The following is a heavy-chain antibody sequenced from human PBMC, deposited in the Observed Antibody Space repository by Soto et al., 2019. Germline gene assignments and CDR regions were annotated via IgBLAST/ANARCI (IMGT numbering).Heavy chain of an antibody. CDR1: GFTLSTYG. J-gene: IGHJ4*02. Sequence: PGGSLRLSCVGSGFTLSTYGMNWVRQVPGKGPEWVSFISSSGTIYYADSVKGRFTISRDNAKNSLFLQMNSLRDEDTAVYYCARKGLGMGLFDYWGQGTLVTVSS. CDR2: ISSSGTI. V-gene: IGHV3-48*02. CDR3: ARKGLGMGLFDY. D-gene: IGHD3-9*01.